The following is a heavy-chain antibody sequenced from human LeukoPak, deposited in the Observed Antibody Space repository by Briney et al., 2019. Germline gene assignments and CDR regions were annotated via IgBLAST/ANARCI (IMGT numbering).Heavy chain of an antibody. Sequence: GASVKVSCKASGYTFTSYDINWVRQGTGQGLEWMGWMNPNSGNTGYAQKFQGRVTMTRNTSISTAYMELSSLRSEDTAVYYCARRTPLYYSGSGNYYGFDPWGQGTLVTVSS. J-gene: IGHJ5*02. V-gene: IGHV1-8*01. CDR2: MNPNSGNT. D-gene: IGHD3-10*01. CDR3: ARRTPLYYSGSGNYYGFDP. CDR1: GYTFTSYD.